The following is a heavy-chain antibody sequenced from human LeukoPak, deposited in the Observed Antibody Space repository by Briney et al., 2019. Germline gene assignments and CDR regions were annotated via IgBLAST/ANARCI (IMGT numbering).Heavy chain of an antibody. D-gene: IGHD1-26*01. J-gene: IGHJ4*02. CDR3: ARDDLSRSSSLFDY. CDR1: GFTFSSYG. CDR2: MWYDGSNK. Sequence: PGGSLRLSCAASGFTFSSYGMHWVRQAPGKGLEWGAVMWYDGSNKYYADSVKGRFTISRDNSKNTLYLQMNSLRAEDTAVYYCARDDLSRSSSLFDYWGQGTLVTVSS. V-gene: IGHV3-33*01.